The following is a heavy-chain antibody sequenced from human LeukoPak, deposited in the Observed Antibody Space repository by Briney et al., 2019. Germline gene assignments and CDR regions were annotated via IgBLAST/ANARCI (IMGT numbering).Heavy chain of an antibody. J-gene: IGHJ4*02. D-gene: IGHD3-10*01. CDR1: GFIFKLFA. V-gene: IGHV3-23*01. CDR2: ISGTNDET. CDR3: VKTYCSITRCSPGFDS. Sequence: SGGSLRLSCVGSGFIFKLFAVGWVRQAPGKGLEWVSVISGTNDETDYADAVRGHFTISRDNSLNTLFLQMDKRRAEDTAVYYCVKTYCSITRCSPGFDSWGQGTLVTVSS.